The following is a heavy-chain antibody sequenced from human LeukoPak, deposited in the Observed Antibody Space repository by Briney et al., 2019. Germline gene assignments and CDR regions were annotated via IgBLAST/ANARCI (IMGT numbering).Heavy chain of an antibody. CDR3: ARGGHIRTTVTSDAFDI. CDR2: INPSGGST. V-gene: IGHV1-46*01. D-gene: IGHD4-17*01. CDR1: GYTFTSYY. Sequence: ASVKVSCKASGYTFTSYYIHWVRQAPGQGLEWMGLINPSGGSTSYAQKFQGSVTMTRDMSTSTVYMDLSSLRSEDTAVYYCARGGHIRTTVTSDAFDIWGQGTVVTVSS. J-gene: IGHJ3*02.